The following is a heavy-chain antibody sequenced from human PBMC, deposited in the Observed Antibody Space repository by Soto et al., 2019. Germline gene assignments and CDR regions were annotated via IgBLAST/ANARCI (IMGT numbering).Heavy chain of an antibody. Sequence: GASVKVSCKASGYTFTSYYMHWVRQAPGQGLEWMGIINPSGGSTSYAQKFQGRVTMTRDTSTSTVYMELSSVTAADTAVYYCARVPLEMATILAFDIWGQGTMVTVSS. CDR3: ARVPLEMATILAFDI. D-gene: IGHD5-12*01. CDR1: GYTFTSYY. CDR2: INPSGGST. V-gene: IGHV1-46*01. J-gene: IGHJ3*02.